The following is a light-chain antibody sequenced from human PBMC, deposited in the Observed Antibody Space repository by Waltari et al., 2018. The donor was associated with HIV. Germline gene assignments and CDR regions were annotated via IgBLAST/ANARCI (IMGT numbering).Light chain of an antibody. J-gene: IGLJ2*01. CDR1: DSDIGGSNY. CDR3: AAFTGTSTL. CDR2: EVS. Sequence: QSALTQPASVAGSPGQSITISCTGPDSDIGGSNYVSWFQQHAGQAPKLSLYEVSRRPSGISNRFSGSRSGDTASLTISALQTEDEADYHCAAFTGTSTLFGVGTKLTVL. V-gene: IGLV2-14*03.